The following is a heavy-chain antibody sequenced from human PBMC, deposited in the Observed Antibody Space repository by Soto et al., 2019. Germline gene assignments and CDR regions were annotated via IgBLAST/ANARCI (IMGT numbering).Heavy chain of an antibody. CDR3: ATEGDLHDFWSGYGLDV. D-gene: IGHD3-3*01. V-gene: IGHV3-23*01. Sequence: VQLLESGGGLVQPGGSLRLSCAASGFTFSNYAMSWVRQAPGKGLEWVSAINYSGRTTYNTDSGKGRFTISRHNSKNTHYLQMNSLRVEDTATYYCATEGDLHDFWSGYGLDVWGQGTTVTVSS. CDR2: INYSGRTT. CDR1: GFTFSNYA. J-gene: IGHJ6*02.